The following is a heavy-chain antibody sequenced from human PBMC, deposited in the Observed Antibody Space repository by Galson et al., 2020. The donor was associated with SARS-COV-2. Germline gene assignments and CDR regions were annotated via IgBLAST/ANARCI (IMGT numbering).Heavy chain of an antibody. D-gene: IGHD2-15*01. CDR2: IHHSGNT. V-gene: IGHV4-4*02. Sequence: SETLSLTCAVSGGSVINTNWCTWVRQSPGKRLEWIGEIHHSGNTNYNPSLNSRVTISVDTSKNQFSLKLISVTAADTAVYFCARLGDCSGGTCDSRCYNWFDPWGQGILVTVSS. CDR1: GGSVINTNW. CDR3: ARLGDCSGGTCDSRCYNWFDP. J-gene: IGHJ5*02.